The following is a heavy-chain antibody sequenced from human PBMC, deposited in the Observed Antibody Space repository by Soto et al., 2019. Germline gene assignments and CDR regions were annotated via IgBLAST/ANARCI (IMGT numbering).Heavy chain of an antibody. V-gene: IGHV4-34*01. CDR2: INHSGST. Sequence: SETLSRTCAVYGGSFSGYYWSWIRQPPGKGLEWIGEINHSGSTNYNPSLKSRVTISVDTSKNQFSLKLSSVTAADTAVYYCARERPVLLWFGTNWFDPWGQGTLVTVSS. CDR1: GGSFSGYY. CDR3: ARERPVLLWFGTNWFDP. D-gene: IGHD3-10*01. J-gene: IGHJ5*02.